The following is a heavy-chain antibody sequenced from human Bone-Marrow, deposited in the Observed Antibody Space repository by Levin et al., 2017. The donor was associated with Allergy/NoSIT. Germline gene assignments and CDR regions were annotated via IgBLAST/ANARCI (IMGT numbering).Heavy chain of an antibody. D-gene: IGHD6-13*01. V-gene: IGHV4-61*01. Sequence: SQTLSLTCTVSGDSINSDSYYWSWIRQPPGKGLEWIGYVYYSGSTSYRPSLKSRATISLDRSKKQFSLRLTSVTASDTAVYYCARGLAAAIYWGQGALVTVSS. CDR1: GDSINSDSYY. CDR2: VYYSGST. CDR3: ARGLAAAIY. J-gene: IGHJ4*02.